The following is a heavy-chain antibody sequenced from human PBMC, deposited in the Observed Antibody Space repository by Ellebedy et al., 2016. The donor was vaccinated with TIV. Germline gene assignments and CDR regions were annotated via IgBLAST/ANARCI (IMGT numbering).Heavy chain of an antibody. V-gene: IGHV4-31*03. D-gene: IGHD3-10*01. CDR1: GGSISSGGYY. CDR3: ARVGTMVRGVIALGMDV. CDR2: IYYSGST. Sequence: MPSETLSLTCTVSGGSISSGGYYWSWIRQHPGKGLEWIGYIYYSGSTYYNPSPKRRVTILVDTSKNQFSLKLSSVTAADTAVYYCARVGTMVRGVIALGMDVWGQGTTVTVSS. J-gene: IGHJ6*02.